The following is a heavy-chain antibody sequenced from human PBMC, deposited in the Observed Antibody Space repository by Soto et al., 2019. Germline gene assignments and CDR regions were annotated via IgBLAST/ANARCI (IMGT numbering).Heavy chain of an antibody. CDR1: GGTFSSYA. CDR2: IIPIFGTA. CDR3: ASDGDGGYNWFDP. J-gene: IGHJ5*02. V-gene: IGHV1-69*12. Sequence: QVQLVQSGAEVKKPGSSVKVSCKASGGTFSSYAISWVRQAPGQGLEWMGGIIPIFGTANYAQKFQGRVMITADESTSTAYMELSSLRSEDTAVYYYASDGDGGYNWFDPWGQGTLVTVSS. D-gene: IGHD4-17*01.